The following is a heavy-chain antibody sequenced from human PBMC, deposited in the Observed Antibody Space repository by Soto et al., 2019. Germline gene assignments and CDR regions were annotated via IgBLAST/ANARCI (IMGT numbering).Heavy chain of an antibody. Sequence: GGSLRLSCAASGFTFSSYAMSWVRQAPGKGLEWVSAISGSGGSTYYADSVKGRFTISRDNSKNTLYLQMNSLRAEDTAVYYCAKNLGYCSGGSCSRYYYMDVWGKGTTVTVSS. D-gene: IGHD2-15*01. CDR2: ISGSGGST. CDR1: GFTFSSYA. V-gene: IGHV3-23*01. CDR3: AKNLGYCSGGSCSRYYYMDV. J-gene: IGHJ6*03.